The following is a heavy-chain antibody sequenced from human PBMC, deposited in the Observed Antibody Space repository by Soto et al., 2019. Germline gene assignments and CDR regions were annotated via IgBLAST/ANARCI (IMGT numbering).Heavy chain of an antibody. CDR3: AKDGLSDSPSAIDY. Sequence: PGGSLRLSCAASGFMFSMSGMTWVRQAPGMRLESVAGIGGSGRNTYYADSVKGRFTISRDNSKNTLFLQMNSLRDEDTAIYYCAKDGLSDSPSAIDYWGQGTRVTVSS. J-gene: IGHJ4*02. D-gene: IGHD6-13*01. V-gene: IGHV3-23*01. CDR2: IGGSGRNT. CDR1: GFMFSMSG.